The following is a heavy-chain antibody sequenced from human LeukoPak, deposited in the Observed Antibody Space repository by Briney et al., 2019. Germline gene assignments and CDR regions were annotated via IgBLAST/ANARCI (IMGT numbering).Heavy chain of an antibody. CDR2: IAGSSGYI. CDR1: GFSFSSYN. CDR3: ARDRGAYCGGDWYLGFDY. J-gene: IGHJ4*01. D-gene: IGHD2-21*02. Sequence: GGSLSLSCAASGFSFSSYNLNWVRQAPGKGLEWVSSIAGSSGYISYADSVKGRFTISRDNAKKSLYLQMTSLTAEDTAVYYCARDRGAYCGGDWYLGFDYWGRGTLVTVSS. V-gene: IGHV3-21*01.